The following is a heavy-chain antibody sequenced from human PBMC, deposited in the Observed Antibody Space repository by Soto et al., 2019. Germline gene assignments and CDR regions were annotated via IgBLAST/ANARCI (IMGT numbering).Heavy chain of an antibody. J-gene: IGHJ5*02. Sequence: SETLSLTCTVSGGSISSGDYYWRWIRQPPGKGLEWIGYIYYSGSTYYNPSLKSRVTISVDTSNNQFPLKLSSLTSEDTAGYYCARSAYDFWSGNWLDPWGQVPLVAVAS. CDR2: IYYSGST. CDR1: GGSISSGDYY. CDR3: ARSAYDFWSGNWLDP. V-gene: IGHV4-30-4*01. D-gene: IGHD3-3*01.